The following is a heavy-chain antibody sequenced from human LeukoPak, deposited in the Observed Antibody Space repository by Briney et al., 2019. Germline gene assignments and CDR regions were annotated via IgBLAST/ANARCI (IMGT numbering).Heavy chain of an antibody. Sequence: PGGSLRLSCAASGFNFSDYYMNWIRQAPGKGLEWVSYTSSTSTYINYADSVKGRFTISRDNARNSLYLQMNSLRAEDTAVYFCARDSYADYWGQGTLVTVSS. D-gene: IGHD4-17*01. CDR2: TSSTSTYI. CDR3: ARDSYADY. V-gene: IGHV3-11*05. J-gene: IGHJ4*02. CDR1: GFNFSDYY.